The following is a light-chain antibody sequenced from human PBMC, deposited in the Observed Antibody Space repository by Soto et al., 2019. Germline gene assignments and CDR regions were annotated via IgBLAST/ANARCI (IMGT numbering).Light chain of an antibody. CDR1: QSVSSSY. V-gene: IGKV3-20*01. CDR3: QQYSSTPT. J-gene: IGKJ1*01. Sequence: LTQSPGTLPLSPGERATLPCRASQSVSSSYFAWYQQTPGQAPRLLIYGASSRATGIPGRFSGSGSGTDFTLTLSRLEPEDFAVYYCQQYSSTPTFGKGTKVDIK. CDR2: GAS.